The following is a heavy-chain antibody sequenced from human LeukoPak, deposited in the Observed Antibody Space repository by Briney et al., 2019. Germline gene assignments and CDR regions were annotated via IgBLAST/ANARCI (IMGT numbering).Heavy chain of an antibody. J-gene: IGHJ4*02. Sequence: SETLSLTCTVSGGSITSGNYYWSWIRQSAGNGLEWIGRINISGDTKYNPSLKSRVTISVDTSKNQFSLKLTSVTAADTALYYCARESDGDPRFFDYWGQGTLVTVSS. V-gene: IGHV4-61*02. D-gene: IGHD5-24*01. CDR1: GGSITSGNYY. CDR3: ARESDGDPRFFDY. CDR2: INISGDT.